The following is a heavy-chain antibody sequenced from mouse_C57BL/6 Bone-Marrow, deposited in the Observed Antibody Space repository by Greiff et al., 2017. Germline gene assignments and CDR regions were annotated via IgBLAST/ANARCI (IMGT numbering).Heavy chain of an antibody. CDR2: ISSGGSYN. V-gene: IGHV5-6*01. J-gene: IGHJ4*01. CDR3: AIHEYYGSSPYYARDY. CDR1: GFTFSSYG. Sequence: VQLQQSGGDLVKPGGSLTLSCAASGFTFSSYGMSWVRQTPDKRLEWVATISSGGSYNYSPDSVKGRFTISRYNAKNTLDLQMSSLKSEDTAMYYCAIHEYYGSSPYYARDYWGQGTSVTVSS. D-gene: IGHD1-1*01.